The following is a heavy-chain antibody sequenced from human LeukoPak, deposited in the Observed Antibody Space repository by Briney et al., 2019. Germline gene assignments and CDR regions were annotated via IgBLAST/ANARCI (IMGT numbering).Heavy chain of an antibody. CDR2: ISYDEGDK. V-gene: IGHV3-30*18. J-gene: IGHJ4*02. CDR1: GFTFSSCA. Sequence: GESLRLSCAASGFTFSSCAKHWVRQAPGKGLEWVALISYDEGDKYYAVSMKGRFTISRDNSENTLFLQRHSLRAEDTAVYYCAEVRSGSFHVIYFDYWGQGTLVTVSS. CDR3: AEVRSGSFHVIYFDY. D-gene: IGHD1-26*01.